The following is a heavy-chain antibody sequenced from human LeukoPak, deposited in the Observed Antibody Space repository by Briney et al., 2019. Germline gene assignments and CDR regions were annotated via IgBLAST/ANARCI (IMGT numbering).Heavy chain of an antibody. Sequence: GGSLRLSCAASAFTFSSYATSSVSQAPGNGLEWHLAISGSGRTTYYADSVKGRFTISKDNSKNTLYLQMNSLRAENTALYYWAKVLRGYYPFDYWGQGTLVTVS. CDR3: AKVLRGYYPFDY. V-gene: IGHV3-23*01. J-gene: IGHJ4*02. CDR1: AFTFSSYA. CDR2: ISGSGRTT. D-gene: IGHD3-22*01.